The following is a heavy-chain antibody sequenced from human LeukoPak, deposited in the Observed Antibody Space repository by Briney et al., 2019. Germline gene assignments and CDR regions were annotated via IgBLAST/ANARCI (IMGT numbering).Heavy chain of an antibody. CDR1: GFTFSSYA. CDR3: ARLMEYYYDSSGTDAFDI. CDR2: IYSGGST. Sequence: GGSLRLSCAASGFTFSSYAMSWVRQAPGKGLEWVSVIYSGGSTYYADSVKGRFTISRDNSKNTLYLQMNSLRAEDTAVYYCARLMEYYYDSSGTDAFDIWGQGTMVTVSS. V-gene: IGHV3-53*01. J-gene: IGHJ3*02. D-gene: IGHD3-22*01.